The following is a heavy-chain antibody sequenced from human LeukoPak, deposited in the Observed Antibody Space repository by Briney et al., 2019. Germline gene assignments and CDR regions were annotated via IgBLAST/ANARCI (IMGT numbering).Heavy chain of an antibody. J-gene: IGHJ4*02. D-gene: IGHD1-14*01. CDR3: ARGVEPLAASTLAY. V-gene: IGHV3-53*01. CDR1: GFTVITND. CDR2: LYSDGNT. Sequence: QPGGSLRLSCAASGFTVITNDMTWVRQAPGKGLEWVSVLYSDGNTKYADSVQGRFTISRDNSKNTLYLEMNSLSPDDTAVYYCARGVEPLAASTLAYWGQGTLVTVSS.